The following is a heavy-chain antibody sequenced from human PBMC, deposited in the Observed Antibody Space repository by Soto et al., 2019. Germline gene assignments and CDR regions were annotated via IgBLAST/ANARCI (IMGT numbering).Heavy chain of an antibody. CDR2: ISSSSSYI. CDR1: GFTFSSYS. CDR3: ARTFVDGMAGFGP. V-gene: IGHV3-21*01. J-gene: IGHJ5*02. D-gene: IGHD2-15*01. Sequence: GGSLRLSCAASGFTFSSYSMNWVRQAPGKGLEWVSSISSSSSYIYYADSVKGRFTISRDNAKNSLYLQMNSLRAEDTAVYYCARTFVDGMAGFGPWGQGTLVTVSS.